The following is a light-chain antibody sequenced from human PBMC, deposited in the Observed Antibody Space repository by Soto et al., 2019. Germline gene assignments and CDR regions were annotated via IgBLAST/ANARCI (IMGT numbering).Light chain of an antibody. CDR1: QSVSSSY. J-gene: IGKJ4*01. V-gene: IGKV3-20*01. CDR3: QQYGSSPLT. Sequence: DIVLTQSPGTLSLSPGERATLSCRASQSVSSSYLAWYQQKPGQAPSLLIYGASIRATVIPDRFSGSGSGTDFTLTISRLEPADFAVYYCQQYGSSPLTFGGGTKVEIK. CDR2: GAS.